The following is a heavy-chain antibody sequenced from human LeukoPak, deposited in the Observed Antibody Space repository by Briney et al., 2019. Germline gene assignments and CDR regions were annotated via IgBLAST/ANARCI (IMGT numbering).Heavy chain of an antibody. CDR3: AKDMRRASGDDAFDI. CDR1: GFTFDDYA. D-gene: IGHD1-26*01. J-gene: IGHJ3*02. CDR2: ISGDGGST. V-gene: IGHV3-43*02. Sequence: GGSLRLSCAASGFTFDDYAMHWVRQAPGKGLEWVSLISGDGGSTYYADSVKGRFTISRDNSKNSLSLQMNSLRTEDTALYYCAKDMRRASGDDAFDIWGQGTMVTVSS.